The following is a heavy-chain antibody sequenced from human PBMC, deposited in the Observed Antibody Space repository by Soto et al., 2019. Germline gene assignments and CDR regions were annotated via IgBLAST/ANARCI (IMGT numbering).Heavy chain of an antibody. V-gene: IGHV1-8*01. CDR1: GYTFTSYD. J-gene: IGHJ4*02. Sequence: QVQLVQSGAEVKKPGASVEVSCKASGYTFTSYDINWVRQATGQGLEWMGWMNPNSGNTGYAQKFQGRVTMTRNTSISTAYMELSSLRSEDTAVYYCARGRGRRITMVRGVDYWGQGTLVTVSS. D-gene: IGHD3-10*01. CDR2: MNPNSGNT. CDR3: ARGRGRRITMVRGVDY.